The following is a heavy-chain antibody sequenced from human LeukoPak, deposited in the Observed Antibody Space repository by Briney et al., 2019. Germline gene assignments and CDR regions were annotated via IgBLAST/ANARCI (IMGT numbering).Heavy chain of an antibody. CDR2: VNPNSGGT. CDR3: ARVDFWGFPHVFDI. J-gene: IGHJ3*02. V-gene: IGHV1-2*02. D-gene: IGHD3-16*01. CDR1: GSTFTDFY. Sequence: ASVKVSCKASGSTFTDFYIHWVRQAPGQGLEWLGGVNPNSGGTKYAQKLQGRITMTRDTSISTAYMELHGLRSDDTAIYYCARVDFWGFPHVFDIWGQGTMVTVSS.